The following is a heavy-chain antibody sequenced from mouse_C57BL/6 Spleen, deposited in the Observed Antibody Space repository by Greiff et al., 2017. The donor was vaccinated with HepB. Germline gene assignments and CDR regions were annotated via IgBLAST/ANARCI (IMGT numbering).Heavy chain of an antibody. J-gene: IGHJ2*01. CDR1: GYSITSCYD. V-gene: IGHV3-1*01. Sequence: VQLQQSGPGMVKPSQSLSLTCTVTGYSITSCYDWHWIRHFPGNKLEWMGYISYSGSTNYNPSLKSRISITHDTSKNHFFLKLNSVTTEDTATYYCARGEWLLPGYFDYWGQGTTLTVSS. D-gene: IGHD2-3*01. CDR2: ISYSGST. CDR3: ARGEWLLPGYFDY.